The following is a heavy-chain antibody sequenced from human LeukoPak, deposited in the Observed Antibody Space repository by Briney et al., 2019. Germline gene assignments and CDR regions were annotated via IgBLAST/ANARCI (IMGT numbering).Heavy chain of an antibody. CDR1: GFTFSSYW. J-gene: IGHJ5*02. CDR3: ASTHDYSNFNWFDP. V-gene: IGHV3-74*01. D-gene: IGHD4-11*01. Sequence: GGSLRLSCAASGFTFSSYWMHWVRHAPGKGLVWVSRINSDGSSTSYADSVKGRFTISRDNAKNTLYLQMNSLRAEDTAVYYCASTHDYSNFNWFDPWGQGTLVTVSS. CDR2: INSDGSST.